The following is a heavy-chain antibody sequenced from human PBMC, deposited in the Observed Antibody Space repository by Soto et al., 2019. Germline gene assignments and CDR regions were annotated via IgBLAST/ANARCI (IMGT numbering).Heavy chain of an antibody. CDR1: GFIFKDFA. V-gene: IGHV3-23*01. CDR3: TKGDSSGYFDPASGYSTPDH. CDR2: ITTSDDIT. J-gene: IGHJ5*02. D-gene: IGHD3-3*01. Sequence: EVQLFESGGGLVEPGESLRLSCAASGFIFKDFAMSWVRQAPGKGLEWVSTITTSDDITYSADSVRGRFTISRDNSANTLFLQMSSRRGDDTATYYSTKGDSSGYFDPASGYSTPDHWGQGTLVTVSS.